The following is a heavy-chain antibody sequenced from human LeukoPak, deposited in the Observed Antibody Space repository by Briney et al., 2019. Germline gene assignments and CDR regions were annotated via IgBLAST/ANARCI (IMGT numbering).Heavy chain of an antibody. Sequence: GVLRLSCAGSGFSFSSYGMHWVRQAPGKGLEWVAVISYDGSNKYYADSVKGRFTISRDNSKNTLYLQMNSLRAEDTAVYYCAKERGYSGYENIDYWGQGTLVTVSS. CDR3: AKERGYSGYENIDY. D-gene: IGHD5-12*01. CDR1: GFSFSSYG. CDR2: ISYDGSNK. J-gene: IGHJ4*02. V-gene: IGHV3-30*18.